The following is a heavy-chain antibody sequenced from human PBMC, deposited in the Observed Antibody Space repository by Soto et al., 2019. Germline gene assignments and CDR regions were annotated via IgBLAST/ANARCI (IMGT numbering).Heavy chain of an antibody. CDR2: ISYDGSNK. J-gene: IGHJ4*02. CDR3: AKDRKLLRYYDFWSGFDY. V-gene: IGHV3-30*18. D-gene: IGHD3-3*01. Sequence: PGGSLRLSCAASGFTFSSYGMHWVRQAPGKGLEWVAVISYDGSNKYYVDSVKGRFTISRDNSKNTLYLQMNSLRAEDTAVYYCAKDRKLLRYYDFWSGFDYWGQGTLVTVSS. CDR1: GFTFSSYG.